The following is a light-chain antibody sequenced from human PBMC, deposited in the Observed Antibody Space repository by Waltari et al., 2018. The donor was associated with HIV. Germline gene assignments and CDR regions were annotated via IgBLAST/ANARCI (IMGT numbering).Light chain of an antibody. V-gene: IGKV3-15*01. J-gene: IGKJ3*01. CDR2: VAS. CDR1: QSVSTN. CDR3: QQYNNWPGIT. Sequence: EIVMTQSPVTLSISPGDRATLSCRASQSVSTNLAWYQQKPGQAPRLLIYVASTGATGIPARFSGSGSGTEFTLTISSLQSEDFAVYYCQQYNNWPGITFGPGTKVDIK.